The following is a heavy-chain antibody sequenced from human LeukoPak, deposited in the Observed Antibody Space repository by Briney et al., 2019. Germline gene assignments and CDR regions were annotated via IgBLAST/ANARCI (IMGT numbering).Heavy chain of an antibody. CDR3: ARGFSPEGTYYYYMDV. V-gene: IGHV1-69*05. CDR2: IIPIFGTA. Sequence: SVKVSCKASGGTFSSYAISWVRQAPGQGLEWMGGIIPIFGTANYAQKFQGRVTITTDESTSTAYMELSSLRSEDTAVYYCARGFSPEGTYYYYMDVWAKGPRSPSP. D-gene: IGHD1-1*01. J-gene: IGHJ6*03. CDR1: GGTFSSYA.